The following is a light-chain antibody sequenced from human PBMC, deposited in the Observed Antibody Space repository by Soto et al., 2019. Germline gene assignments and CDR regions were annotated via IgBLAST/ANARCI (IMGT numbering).Light chain of an antibody. CDR2: GTS. Sequence: EIVLTQSPGTLSLSPGERATLSCRASQSVTSYYLAWYQQKPGQAPRLLIYGTSSRATGIPDRFSGSGSGTDFTLTISGLEPEDFAVYYCQQYGSSPWTFGQGTKVEIK. CDR3: QQYGSSPWT. J-gene: IGKJ1*01. V-gene: IGKV3-20*01. CDR1: QSVTSYY.